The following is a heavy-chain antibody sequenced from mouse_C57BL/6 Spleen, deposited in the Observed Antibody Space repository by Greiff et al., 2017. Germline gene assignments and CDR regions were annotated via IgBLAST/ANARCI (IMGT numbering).Heavy chain of an antibody. CDR2: IYPGDGDT. Sequence: VQLQQSGPELVKPGASVKISCKASGYAFSSSWMNWVKQRPGKGLEWIGRIYPGDGDTNYNGKFKGKATLTADKSSSTAYMQLSSLTSEDSAVYFCARGAGTGPLMDYWGQGTSVTVSS. CDR1: GYAFSSSW. J-gene: IGHJ4*01. CDR3: ARGAGTGPLMDY. V-gene: IGHV1-82*01. D-gene: IGHD4-1*01.